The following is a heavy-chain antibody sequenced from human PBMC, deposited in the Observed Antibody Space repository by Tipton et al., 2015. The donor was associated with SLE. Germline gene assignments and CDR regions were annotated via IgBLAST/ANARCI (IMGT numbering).Heavy chain of an antibody. CDR2: IYASGST. D-gene: IGHD3-9*01. CDR3: ARDGANDLLTGYCKH. J-gene: IGHJ4*02. V-gene: IGHV4-4*07. Sequence: TLSLTCTVSDGSISDYYWTWIRQPAGEGLEWIGRIYASGSTNYNPSLRSRAAMSVDTSKSHFSLKLTSVTAEDTAIYYCARDGANDLLTGYCKHWGQGTLVTVSS. CDR1: DGSISDYY.